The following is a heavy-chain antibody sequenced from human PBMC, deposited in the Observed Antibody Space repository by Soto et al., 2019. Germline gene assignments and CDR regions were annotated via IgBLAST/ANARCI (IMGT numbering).Heavy chain of an antibody. Sequence: GASVKVSCKVSGYTLTELSMHWVRQAPGKGLEWMGGFDPEDGETIYAQKFQGRVTMTEDTSTDTAYMELSSLRSEDTAVYYCATGSLKPPPYSTCWFPFDYWGQVTRVIASS. CDR1: GYTLTELS. V-gene: IGHV1-24*01. D-gene: IGHD6-19*01. CDR2: FDPEDGET. CDR3: ATGSLKPPPYSTCWFPFDY. J-gene: IGHJ4*02.